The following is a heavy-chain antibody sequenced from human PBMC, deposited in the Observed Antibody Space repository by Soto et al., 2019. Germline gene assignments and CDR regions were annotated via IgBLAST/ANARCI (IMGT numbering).Heavy chain of an antibody. CDR2: ISGSGGST. D-gene: IGHD1-26*01. CDR1: GFTFSSYA. J-gene: IGHJ6*02. CDR3: AKARGILGATNNYGYYGMDV. V-gene: IGHV3-23*01. Sequence: PGGSLRLSCAASGFTFSSYAMSWVRQAPGKGLEWVSAISGSGGSTYYADSVKGRFTISRDNSKNTLYLQMNSLRAEDTAVYYCAKARGILGATNNYGYYGMDVWGQGTTVTVSS.